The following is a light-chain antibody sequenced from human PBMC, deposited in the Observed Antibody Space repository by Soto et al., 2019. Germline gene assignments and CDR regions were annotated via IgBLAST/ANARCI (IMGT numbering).Light chain of an antibody. CDR1: QDISNW. CDR2: VVS. J-gene: IGKJ1*01. V-gene: IGKV1-12*02. Sequence: DIQMTQSPSSVSATVGGRVNITCRASQDISNWLAWYQQKPGKAPKLLIYVVSNLQGGVPSRFSGSGSGTDFTLTISSLQPEDFATYYCQQANSFPWTFGQGTKVEI. CDR3: QQANSFPWT.